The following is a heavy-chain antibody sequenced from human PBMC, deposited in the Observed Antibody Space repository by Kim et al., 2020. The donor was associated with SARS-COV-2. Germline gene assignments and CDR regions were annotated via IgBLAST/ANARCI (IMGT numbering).Heavy chain of an antibody. CDR1: GGSISSSSYY. V-gene: IGHV4-39*01. Sequence: SETLSLTCTVSGGSISSSSYYWGWIRQPPGKGLEWIGSIYYSGSTYYNPSLKSRVTISVDTSKNEFSLKLSSVTAADTAVYYCARRASWSGSDYDYWGQG. J-gene: IGHJ4*02. D-gene: IGHD5-12*01. CDR2: IYYSGST. CDR3: ARRASWSGSDYDY.